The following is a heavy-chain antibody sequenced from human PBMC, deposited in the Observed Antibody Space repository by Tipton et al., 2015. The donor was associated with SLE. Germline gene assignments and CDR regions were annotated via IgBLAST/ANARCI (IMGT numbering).Heavy chain of an antibody. J-gene: IGHJ5*02. D-gene: IGHD4-11*01. Sequence: TLSLTCTVSGGSVSGFYWNWIRQAPGKGLEWIGYIFYTGSTNYNPSFRGRVTISVDTSKNQFSLKLISVTAADTAVYYCARDLAYSDSSAVDHWGQGTLVTVSS. CDR2: IFYTGST. CDR1: GGSVSGFY. CDR3: ARDLAYSDSSAVDH. V-gene: IGHV4-59*02.